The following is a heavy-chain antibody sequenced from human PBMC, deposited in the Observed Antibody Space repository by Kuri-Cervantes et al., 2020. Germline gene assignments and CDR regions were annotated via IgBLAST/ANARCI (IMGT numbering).Heavy chain of an antibody. J-gene: IGHJ4*02. CDR3: ASSYYYGP. CDR2: ISSSSRYI. D-gene: IGHD3-10*01. CDR1: GFAFSSYT. Sequence: GESLKISCAASGFAFSSYTMHWVRQAPEKGLEWVSSISSSSRYISYADSVKGRFTISRDNAKNSLHLQMNSLKVEDTAVYYCASSYYYGPGGRGSLVTVSS. V-gene: IGHV3-21*03.